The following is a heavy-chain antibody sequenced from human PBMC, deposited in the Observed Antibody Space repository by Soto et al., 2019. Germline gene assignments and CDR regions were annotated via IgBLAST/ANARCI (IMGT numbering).Heavy chain of an antibody. CDR1: GGSTSSSSYY. D-gene: IGHD2-21*02. Sequence: PSETLSLTCTVSGGSTSSSSYYWGWIRQPPGKGLEWIGSIYYSGSTYYNPSLKSRVTISVDTSKNQFSLKLSSVTAADTAVYYCARHRPAYCGGDCFGDAFDIWGQGTMVTVSS. V-gene: IGHV4-39*01. CDR2: IYYSGST. J-gene: IGHJ3*02. CDR3: ARHRPAYCGGDCFGDAFDI.